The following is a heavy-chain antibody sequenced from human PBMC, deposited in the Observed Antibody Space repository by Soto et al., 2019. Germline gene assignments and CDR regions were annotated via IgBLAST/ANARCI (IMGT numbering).Heavy chain of an antibody. Sequence: QVQLVESGGGLVKPGGSLRLSCAASGFTFSDYYMSWIRQAPGKGLEWVSYIGSSSSYTNYADSVKGRFTISRDSAKNSLYLRMNSVRAEDTAVYYCARDADILTGSDAFDIWGQGTMVTVSS. J-gene: IGHJ3*02. CDR3: ARDADILTGSDAFDI. V-gene: IGHV3-11*05. CDR1: GFTFSDYY. D-gene: IGHD3-9*01. CDR2: IGSSSSYT.